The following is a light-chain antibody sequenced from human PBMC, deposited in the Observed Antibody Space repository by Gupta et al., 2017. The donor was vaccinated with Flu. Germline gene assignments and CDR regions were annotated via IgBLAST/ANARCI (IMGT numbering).Light chain of an antibody. CDR2: ATS. CDR3: QQSDSTPRT. J-gene: IGKJ1*01. V-gene: IGKV1-39*01. CDR1: QSITSY. Sequence: GDRVSISCRASQSITSYLNWYQQRPGKAPTLLIYATSNLQSGVPSRFSGSGSGTDFTLTISSLQPEDFATYYCQQSDSTPRTFGEGTKVEIK.